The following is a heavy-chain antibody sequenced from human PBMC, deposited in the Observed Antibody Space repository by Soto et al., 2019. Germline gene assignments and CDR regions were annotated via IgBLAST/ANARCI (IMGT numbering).Heavy chain of an antibody. V-gene: IGHV1-46*01. CDR1: GYTFTSYY. Sequence: ASVKVSCKASGYTFTSYYMHWVRQAPGQGLEWMGIINPSGGSTGYAQKFQGRVTMTRDTSTSTVYMELSSLRSEDTAVYYCAREYVLRFLEWFHAPYYYYGMDVWGQGTTVTVSS. CDR2: INPSGGST. CDR3: AREYVLRFLEWFHAPYYYYGMDV. D-gene: IGHD3-3*01. J-gene: IGHJ6*02.